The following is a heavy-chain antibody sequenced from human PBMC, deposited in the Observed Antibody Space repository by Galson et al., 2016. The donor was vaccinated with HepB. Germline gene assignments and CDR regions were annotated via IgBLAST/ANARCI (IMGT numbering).Heavy chain of an antibody. CDR2: ISGGGATT. CDR1: GFTFSNYA. J-gene: IGHJ5*02. V-gene: IGHV3-23*01. D-gene: IGHD4/OR15-4a*01. CDR3: FGAQSSP. Sequence: SLRLSCAASGFTFSNYAMSWVRQAPGKGLEWVSTISGGGATTYYADSVKGRFTISRDNSKNTLYLQMNSLRAEDTAVYYGFGAQSSPWGQGTLVTVSS.